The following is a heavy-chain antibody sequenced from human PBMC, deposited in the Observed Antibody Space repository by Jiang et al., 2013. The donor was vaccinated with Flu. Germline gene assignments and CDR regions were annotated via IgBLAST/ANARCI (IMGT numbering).Heavy chain of an antibody. CDR1: GLTLSNYW. Sequence: QLVESGGGLVQPGGSLRLSCAASGLTLSNYWDSLGPPSSREGTGVGTLVLAGDGFNTIYADSVEGRFTISRDNAKNMVYLQMNSLRAGDTGIYHCVRVGYCGNSDTCYTPFHLWGQGTTVTVSS. D-gene: IGHD2-8*01. V-gene: IGHV3-74*01. CDR3: VRVGYCGNSDTCYTPFHL. CDR2: LAGDGFNT. J-gene: IGHJ6*02.